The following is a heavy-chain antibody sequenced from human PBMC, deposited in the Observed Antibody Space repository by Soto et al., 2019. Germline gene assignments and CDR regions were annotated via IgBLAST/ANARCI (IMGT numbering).Heavy chain of an antibody. Sequence: PGGSLRLSCGASGFTFSSYAMSWVRQAPGKGLEWGSVISGSDGSTSYADSVKGRFTISRDNARNTLYLQMNSLRPEDTAVYYCRRALSVCRGSYSTCDYCPLDVWGQGATVTVPS. CDR2: ISGSDGST. CDR3: RRALSVCRGSYSTCDYCPLDV. V-gene: IGHV3-23*01. D-gene: IGHD1-26*01. CDR1: GFTFSSYA. J-gene: IGHJ6*02.